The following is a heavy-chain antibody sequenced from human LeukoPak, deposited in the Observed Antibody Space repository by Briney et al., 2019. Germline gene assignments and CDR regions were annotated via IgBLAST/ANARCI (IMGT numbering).Heavy chain of an antibody. D-gene: IGHD2-15*01. CDR1: GFTFSSYG. CDR3: AKSTVSECSGGSCYSYYFDY. Sequence: PGGSLRLSCAASGFTFSSYGMSWVRQAPGKGLEWVSAISGSGGSTYYADSVKGRFTISRDNSKNTLYLQMNSLRAEDTAVYYCAKSTVSECSGGSCYSYYFDYWGQGTLVTVSS. V-gene: IGHV3-23*01. J-gene: IGHJ4*02. CDR2: ISGSGGST.